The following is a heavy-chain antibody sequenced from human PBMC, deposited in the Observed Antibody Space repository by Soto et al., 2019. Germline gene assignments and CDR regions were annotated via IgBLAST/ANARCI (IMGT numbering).Heavy chain of an antibody. CDR2: IWFDGSDK. D-gene: IGHD2-2*01. Sequence: QVQLVESGGGVVQPGRSLRLSCAASGFTFSTYGMHWVRQAPGKGLEWVALIWFDGSDKYYTESVKGRFTISRDNSRSTVGLQMNSLRAEDTAVYYCARLYCSAASCYSVGAFDIRGQGTMVTVTS. CDR3: ARLYCSAASCYSVGAFDI. V-gene: IGHV3-33*01. J-gene: IGHJ3*02. CDR1: GFTFSTYG.